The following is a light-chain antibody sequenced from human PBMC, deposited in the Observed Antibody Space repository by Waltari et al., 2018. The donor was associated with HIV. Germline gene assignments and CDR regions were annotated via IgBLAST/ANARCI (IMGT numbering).Light chain of an antibody. CDR3: QHYNTWPPYT. CDR2: GAS. CDR1: QNISSN. J-gene: IGKJ2*01. Sequence: EIVLTQSPATLSVSPGQRATLSCRASQNISSNLAWYQQKPGQAPRLLIYGASTRATGIPGRFTGSGSGTEFTLTISSPQSEDFGVYYCQHYNTWPPYTFGQGTKLELK. V-gene: IGKV3-15*01.